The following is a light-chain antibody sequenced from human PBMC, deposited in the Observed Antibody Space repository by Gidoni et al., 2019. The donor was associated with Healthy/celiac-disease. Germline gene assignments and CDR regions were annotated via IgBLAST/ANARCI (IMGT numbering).Light chain of an antibody. CDR2: WAS. CDR1: QSVLYSSNNKNY. Sequence: DIVMTQSPDSLAVSLGARATSNCKSSQSVLYSSNNKNYLAWYQQKPGQPPKLLIYWASTRESGVPDRFSGSGSGTDFTLTISSLQAEDVAVYYCQQYYSTPPTFGQXTKVEIK. CDR3: QQYYSTPPT. V-gene: IGKV4-1*01. J-gene: IGKJ1*01.